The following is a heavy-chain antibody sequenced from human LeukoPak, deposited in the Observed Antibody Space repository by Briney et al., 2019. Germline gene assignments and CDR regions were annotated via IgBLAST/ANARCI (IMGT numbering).Heavy chain of an antibody. CDR1: GGSISSYY. J-gene: IGHJ4*02. CDR2: IYYSGST. V-gene: IGHV4-59*01. CDR3: ARAKERELLGRLDY. D-gene: IGHD1-26*01. Sequence: SETLSLTCTVSGGSISSYYWSWIRQPPGKGLEWIGYIYYSGSTNYNPSLKSRVTISVDTSKNQFSLKLSSVTAADTAVYYCARAKERELLGRLDYWGQGTLVTVSS.